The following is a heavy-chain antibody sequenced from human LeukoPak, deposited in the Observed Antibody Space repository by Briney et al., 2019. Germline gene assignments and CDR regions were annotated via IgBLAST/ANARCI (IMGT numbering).Heavy chain of an antibody. Sequence: ASVKVSCKASGYTFIDYYMHWVRQAPGRGLEWMGIINPSGGSIRYAQKFQGRVTMTRDTSTSTVYMELSSLRSEDTAVYYCARGRNYYDSSRYYYEGDAFDIWGQGTMVTVSS. V-gene: IGHV1-46*01. CDR1: GYTFIDYY. J-gene: IGHJ3*02. CDR2: INPSGGSI. D-gene: IGHD3-22*01. CDR3: ARGRNYYDSSRYYYEGDAFDI.